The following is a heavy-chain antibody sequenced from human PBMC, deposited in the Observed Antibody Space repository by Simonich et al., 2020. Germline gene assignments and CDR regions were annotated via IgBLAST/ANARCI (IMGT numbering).Heavy chain of an antibody. J-gene: IGHJ5*02. CDR2: IWYDGTNK. V-gene: IGHV3-33*01. CDR3: ARAYSSSWYNWFDP. Sequence: QVQLVESGGGVVQPGRSLRLSCAASGFTFSSYGMHWVRQAPGKGLGWVTVIWYDGTNKYYADSVKGRFTISRDKSKNTLYLQMNSLRAEDTAVYYCARAYSSSWYNWFDPWGQGTLVTVSS. D-gene: IGHD6-13*01. CDR1: GFTFSSYG.